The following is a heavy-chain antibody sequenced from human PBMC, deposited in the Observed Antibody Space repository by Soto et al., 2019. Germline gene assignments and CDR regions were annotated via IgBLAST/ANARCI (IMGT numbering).Heavy chain of an antibody. CDR3: ARMATFGSLNWFDP. CDR1: GYTFTNND. Sequence: ASVKVSCKASGYTFTNNDVTWVRQATGQGLEWMGWMNPGSGDTGYAQKFQGRVTMTRNISIATAYMELSSLRSEDTAIYYCARMATFGSLNWFDPWGQGTLVTVSS. CDR2: MNPGSGDT. V-gene: IGHV1-8*01. J-gene: IGHJ5*02. D-gene: IGHD3-10*01.